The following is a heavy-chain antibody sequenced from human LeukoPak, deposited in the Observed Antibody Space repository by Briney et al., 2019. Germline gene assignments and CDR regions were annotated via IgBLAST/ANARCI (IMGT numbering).Heavy chain of an antibody. D-gene: IGHD3-10*01. CDR3: ARGRHYGSGSYYYRLDY. CDR1: GGSFSGYY. CDR2: INHSGST. V-gene: IGHV4-34*01. J-gene: IGHJ4*02. Sequence: SETLSLTCAVYGGSFSGYYWSWLRQPPGKGLEWIREINHSGSTNYNPSLKSRVTISVDTSKNQFSLKLSSVTAADTAVYYCARGRHYGSGSYYYRLDYWGQGTLVTVSS.